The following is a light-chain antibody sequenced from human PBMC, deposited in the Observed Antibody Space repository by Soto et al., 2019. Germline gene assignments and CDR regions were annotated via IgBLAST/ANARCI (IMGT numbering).Light chain of an antibody. CDR2: LGS. J-gene: IGKJ1*01. Sequence: DVVITQSTLSLPVTPGEPASISCRSSQSLMHSNGYNYLVWYLQKPGQSPHLLIYLGSYRASGVPDRFSGSGSGTDFTLKISRVEAEDVGVYYCMQALQTPRTFGLGTKVDIK. V-gene: IGKV2-28*01. CDR3: MQALQTPRT. CDR1: QSLMHSNGYNY.